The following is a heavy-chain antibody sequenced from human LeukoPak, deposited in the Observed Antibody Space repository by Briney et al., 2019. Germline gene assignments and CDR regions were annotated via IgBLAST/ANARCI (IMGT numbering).Heavy chain of an antibody. CDR2: INAGNGDT. V-gene: IGHV1-3*01. D-gene: IGHD3-3*01. CDR3: ARGLWSAHRREYYFDS. CDR1: GYTFTNYA. J-gene: IGHJ4*02. Sequence: ASVKVSCKASGYTFTNYAVNRLRQAPGQRLEWMGWINAGNGDTKFSQNYQARVTITRDASASTAYMELSSLTSEDTAVYFCARGLWSAHRREYYFDSWGQGTLVTVSS.